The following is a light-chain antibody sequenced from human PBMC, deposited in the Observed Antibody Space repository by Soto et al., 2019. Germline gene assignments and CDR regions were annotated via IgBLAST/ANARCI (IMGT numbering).Light chain of an antibody. CDR1: QSVLYSSNNKNY. Sequence: DIVMTQSPDSLAVSLGERATINCKSSQSVLYSSNNKNYLAWYQQKPGLPPKLLIYWASTRESGVPDRFSGSGSGTDFTLTISSLQAADVAVYYCRQYYATPRTFGQGTKVDNK. CDR2: WAS. CDR3: RQYYATPRT. V-gene: IGKV4-1*01. J-gene: IGKJ1*01.